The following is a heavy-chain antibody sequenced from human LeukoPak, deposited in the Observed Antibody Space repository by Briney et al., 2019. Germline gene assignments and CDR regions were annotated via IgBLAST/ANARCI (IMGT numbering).Heavy chain of an antibody. CDR1: GFTVSSNY. CDR2: ISSGGDT. Sequence: GGSLRLSCAASGFTVSSNYMSWVRQAPGKGLEWVSTISSGGDTYYVDSVQGRFTVSRDNSKNTLYIQMNSLRAEDTAVYYCARDRGTWDAFDIWGQGTMVTVSS. J-gene: IGHJ3*02. D-gene: IGHD1-7*01. CDR3: ARDRGTWDAFDI. V-gene: IGHV3-66*01.